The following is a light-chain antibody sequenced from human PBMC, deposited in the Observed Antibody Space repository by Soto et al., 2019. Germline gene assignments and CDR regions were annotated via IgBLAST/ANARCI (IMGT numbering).Light chain of an antibody. Sequence: QSALTQPASVSGSPGQSITISCTGSSSDVGGYHYVSWYQQYPGKAPKLVISEVSNRPSGVSHRFSGSKSGNTASLTISGLQAEDEADYYCCSYTGTPTPLFGGGTQLTVL. V-gene: IGLV2-14*01. CDR1: SSDVGGYHY. J-gene: IGLJ2*01. CDR2: EVS. CDR3: CSYTGTPTPL.